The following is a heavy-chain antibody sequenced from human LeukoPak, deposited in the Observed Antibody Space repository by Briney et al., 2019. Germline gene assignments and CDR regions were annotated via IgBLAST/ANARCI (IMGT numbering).Heavy chain of an antibody. J-gene: IGHJ5*02. V-gene: IGHV4-59*08. CDR1: GGSISSYY. D-gene: IGHD6-13*01. CDR3: ARHEMGAVAGPQDNWFDP. CDR2: IYYSGST. Sequence: PSETLSLTCTVSGGSISSYYWSWIRQPPGKGLEWIGYIYYSGSTNYNPSLKSRVTISVDTSKNQFSLKLSSVTAADTAVYYCARHEMGAVAGPQDNWFDPWGQGTLVTVSS.